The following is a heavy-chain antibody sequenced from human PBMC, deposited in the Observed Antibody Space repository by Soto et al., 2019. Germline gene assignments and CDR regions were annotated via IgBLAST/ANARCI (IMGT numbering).Heavy chain of an antibody. J-gene: IGHJ6*02. CDR1: GGSFSGYY. CDR2: INQSGST. Sequence: QVQLQQWGAGLLKPSETLSLTCAVYGGSFSGYYWSWIRQPPGKGLEWIGEINQSGSTNYNPSVKSRFTISVDTSKNQFSTKLSSVTAANTAVYYCAREGWPTYYYYGMDVWGQGTTVTVSS. V-gene: IGHV4-34*01. D-gene: IGHD2-15*01. CDR3: AREGWPTYYYYGMDV.